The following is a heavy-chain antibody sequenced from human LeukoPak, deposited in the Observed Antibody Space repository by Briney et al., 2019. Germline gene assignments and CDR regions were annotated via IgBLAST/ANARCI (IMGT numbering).Heavy chain of an antibody. CDR2: INTDGSTT. V-gene: IGHV3-74*01. J-gene: IGHJ4*02. CDR1: GFTFSTYW. CDR3: AKESGYDVDLEY. Sequence: PGGSLRLSCAGSGFTFSTYWMHWVRQAPGGGLVWVSGINTDGSTTSYADSVKGRFTISRDNAKNTLYLQMSGPRAEDTAVYYCAKESGYDVDLEYWGQGALVTVSS. D-gene: IGHD5-12*01.